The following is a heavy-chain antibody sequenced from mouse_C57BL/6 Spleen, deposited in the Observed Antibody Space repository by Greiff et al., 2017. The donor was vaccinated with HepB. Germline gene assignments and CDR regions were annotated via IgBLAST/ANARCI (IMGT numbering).Heavy chain of an antibody. CDR3: ARGLTGTAWFAY. D-gene: IGHD4-1*01. J-gene: IGHJ3*01. Sequence: QVQLQQPGAELVKPGASVKMSCKASGYTFTSYWITWVKQRPGQGLEWIGDIYPGSGSTNYNEKFKSKATLTVDTSSSTAYMQLSSLTSEDSAVYYCARGLTGTAWFAYWGQGTLVTVSA. CDR1: GYTFTSYW. CDR2: IYPGSGST. V-gene: IGHV1-55*01.